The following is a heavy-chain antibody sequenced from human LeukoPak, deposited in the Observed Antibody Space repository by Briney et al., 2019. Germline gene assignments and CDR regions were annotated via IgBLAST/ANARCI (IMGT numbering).Heavy chain of an antibody. D-gene: IGHD3-16*02. CDR2: INHSGST. V-gene: IGHV4-34*01. CDR3: ARRYYDYVWGSYRYSAPQNTFDY. CDR1: GGSFSGYY. J-gene: IGHJ4*02. Sequence: SETLSLTCAVYGGSFSGYYWSWIRQPPGKGLEWIGEINHSGSTNYNPSLKSRVTIPVDTSKNQFSLKLSSVTAADTAVYYCARRYYDYVWGSYRYSAPQNTFDYWGQGTLVTVSS.